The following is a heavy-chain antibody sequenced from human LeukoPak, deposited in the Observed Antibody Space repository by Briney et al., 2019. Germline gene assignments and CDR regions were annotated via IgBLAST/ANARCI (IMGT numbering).Heavy chain of an antibody. D-gene: IGHD2-15*01. V-gene: IGHV1-2*02. CDR2: INPNSGGT. CDR3: ARAQIVVVVAAAFDY. CDR1: GYTFTGYY. Sequence: APVKVSCKASGYTFTGYYMHWVRQAPGQGLEWMGWINPNSGGTNYAQKFQGRVTMTRDTSISTAYMELSRLRSDDTAVYYCARAQIVVVVAAAFDYWGQGTLVTVSS. J-gene: IGHJ4*02.